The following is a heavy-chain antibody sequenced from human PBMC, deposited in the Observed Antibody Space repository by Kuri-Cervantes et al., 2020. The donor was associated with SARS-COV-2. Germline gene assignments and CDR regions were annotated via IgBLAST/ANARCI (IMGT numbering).Heavy chain of an antibody. CDR2: IYHSGST. D-gene: IGHD2-2*01. CDR1: GGSISSGGYY. J-gene: IGHJ3*02. Sequence: SETLSLTCTVSGGSISSGGYYWSWIRQPPGKGLEWIGYIYHSGSTYYNPSLKSRVTISVDRSKNQFSLKLSSVTAADTAVYYCAKSGYCSSTSCFWGARAFDIWGQGTMVTVSS. CDR3: AKSGYCSSTSCFWGARAFDI. V-gene: IGHV4-30-2*01.